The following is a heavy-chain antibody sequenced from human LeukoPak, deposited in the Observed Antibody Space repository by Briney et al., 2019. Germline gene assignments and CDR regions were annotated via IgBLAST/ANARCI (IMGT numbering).Heavy chain of an antibody. J-gene: IGHJ4*02. V-gene: IGHV3-21*01. CDR1: GFTFSSYS. CDR3: ARGLTWELLRGVFDY. D-gene: IGHD1-26*01. CDR2: ISSSSSYI. Sequence: GGSLRLSCAASGFTFSSYSMNWVRQAPGKGLEWVSSISSSSSYIYYADSVKGRFTISRDNAKNSLYLQMNSLRAEDTAVYYCARGLTWELLRGVFDYWGQGTLVTGSS.